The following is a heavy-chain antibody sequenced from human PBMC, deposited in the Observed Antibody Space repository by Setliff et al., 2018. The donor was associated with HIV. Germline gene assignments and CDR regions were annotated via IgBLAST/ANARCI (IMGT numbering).Heavy chain of an antibody. CDR2: IYYNGNA. CDR3: ARRGDFFYYAMDV. CDR1: GGSMRSSGYS. Sequence: SETLSLTCAVSGGSMRSSGYSWTWIRQAPGEGLEWVGYIYYNGNAYYNPSLKSRVTISVDRSKNQFSLRLSSVTAADTAVYYCARRGDFFYYAMDVWGQGTTVTVSS. V-gene: IGHV4-30-2*01. J-gene: IGHJ6*02.